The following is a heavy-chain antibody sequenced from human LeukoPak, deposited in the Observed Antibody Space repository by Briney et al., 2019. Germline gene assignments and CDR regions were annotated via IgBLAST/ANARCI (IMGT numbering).Heavy chain of an antibody. Sequence: TGGSLRLSCVVSGFTFNIYTMTWVRQAPGKGLEWISDISSSSSAIHYADSVKGRFTISRDNVKNSLYLQMDSLRDEDTAVYYCAAPGAWGQGTLVTVSS. CDR2: ISSSSSAI. V-gene: IGHV3-48*02. D-gene: IGHD7-27*01. J-gene: IGHJ5*02. CDR1: GFTFNIYT. CDR3: AAPGA.